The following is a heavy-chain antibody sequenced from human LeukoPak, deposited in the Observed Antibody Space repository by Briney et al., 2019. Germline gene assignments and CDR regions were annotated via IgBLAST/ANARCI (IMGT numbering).Heavy chain of an antibody. Sequence: GGSLRLSCAASGFTFSSYAMSWVRQAPGKGLEWVSAISGSGGSTYYADSVKGRFTISRDNSKNTLYLQMNSLRAEDTAVDYCASPRDYSNSGYFDYWGQGTLVTVSS. CDR3: ASPRDYSNSGYFDY. CDR1: GFTFSSYA. J-gene: IGHJ4*02. CDR2: ISGSGGST. V-gene: IGHV3-23*01. D-gene: IGHD4-11*01.